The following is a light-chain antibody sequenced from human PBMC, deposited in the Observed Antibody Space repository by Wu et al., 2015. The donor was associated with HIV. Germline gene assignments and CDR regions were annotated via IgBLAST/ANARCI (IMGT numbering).Light chain of an antibody. Sequence: DIQMTQSPSSLSASVGDRVTITCRASQGISNFLAWYQQKPGKPPKVLIYAASTLQSGVPSRFSGSGSGTDFTLTISSLQPEDVATYYCQQSYSSPPNSFGQGTKLEIK. CDR1: QGISNF. J-gene: IGKJ2*03. V-gene: IGKV1-27*01. CDR2: AAS. CDR3: QQSYSSPPNS.